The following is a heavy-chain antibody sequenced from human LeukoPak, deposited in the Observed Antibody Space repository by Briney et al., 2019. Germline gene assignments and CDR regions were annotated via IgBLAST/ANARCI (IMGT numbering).Heavy chain of an antibody. V-gene: IGHV1-18*01. CDR3: ARDIEGPRGYYYDSSGLPPGY. CDR1: GYTFTSYG. Sequence: ASVKVSCKASGYTFTSYGTSWVQQAPGQGLEWMGWISAYNGNTNYAQKLQGRVTMTTDTSTSTAYMELRSLRSDDTAVYYCARDIEGPRGYYYDSSGLPPGYWSQGTLVTVSS. J-gene: IGHJ4*02. D-gene: IGHD3-22*01. CDR2: ISAYNGNT.